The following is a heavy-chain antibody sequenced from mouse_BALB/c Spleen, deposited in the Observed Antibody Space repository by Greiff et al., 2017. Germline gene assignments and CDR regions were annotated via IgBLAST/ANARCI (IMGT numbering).Heavy chain of an antibody. CDR2: ISSGSSTI. Sequence: DVKLVESGGGLVQPGGSRKLSCAASGFTFSSFGMHWVRQAPEKGLEWVAYISSGSSTIYYADTVKGRFTISRDNPKNTLFLQMTSLRSEDTAMYYCARGNRYDDAMDYWGQGTSVTVSS. D-gene: IGHD2-14*01. V-gene: IGHV5-17*02. CDR1: GFTFSSFG. J-gene: IGHJ4*01. CDR3: ARGNRYDDAMDY.